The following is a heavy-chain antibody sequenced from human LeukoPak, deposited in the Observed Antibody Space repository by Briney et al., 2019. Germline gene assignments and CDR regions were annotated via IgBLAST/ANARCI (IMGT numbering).Heavy chain of an antibody. D-gene: IGHD3-22*01. Sequence: GGSLRLSCAASGFTFSSYSMNWVRQAPGKGLEWVSSISSSSSYIYYADSVKGRFTISRDNAKNSLYLQMNSLRAEDTVVYYCAGDYYDSSGYYRTDYWGQGTLVTVSS. CDR1: GFTFSSYS. V-gene: IGHV3-21*01. CDR3: AGDYYDSSGYYRTDY. J-gene: IGHJ4*02. CDR2: ISSSSSYI.